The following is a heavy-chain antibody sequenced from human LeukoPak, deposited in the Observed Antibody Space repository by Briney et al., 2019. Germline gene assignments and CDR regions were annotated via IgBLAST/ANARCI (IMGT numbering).Heavy chain of an antibody. J-gene: IGHJ4*02. CDR1: GFTFSSYW. CDR2: IKQDGSEK. V-gene: IGHV3-7*01. CDR3: ARVAYAIFHYFDY. Sequence: PAGSLRLSCAASGFTFSSYWMSWVRQAPGKGLEWVANIKQDGSEKYYVDSVKGRFTISRDNAKNSLYLQMNSLRAEDTAVYYCARVAYAIFHYFDYWGQGTLVTVSS. D-gene: IGHD2-8*01.